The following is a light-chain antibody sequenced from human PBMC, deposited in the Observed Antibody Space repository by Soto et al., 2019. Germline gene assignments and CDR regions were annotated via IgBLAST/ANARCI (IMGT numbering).Light chain of an antibody. V-gene: IGKV1-8*01. CDR2: DAS. J-gene: IGKJ1*01. CDR3: QQYGT. Sequence: AVPITPSPSSFSASTGDRVTITCRASQGISSYLAWYQQKPGKAPKLLIYDASSLESGVPSRFSGSGSGTEFTLTISSLQPDDFATYYCQQYGTFGQGTKVDIK. CDR1: QGISSY.